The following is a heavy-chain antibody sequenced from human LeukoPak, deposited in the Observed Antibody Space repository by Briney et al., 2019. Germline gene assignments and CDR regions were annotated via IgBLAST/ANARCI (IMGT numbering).Heavy chain of an antibody. J-gene: IGHJ6*02. D-gene: IGHD2-15*01. CDR2: ISYDGSNK. CDR1: GFTFSSYG. V-gene: IGHV3-30*18. Sequence: GGSLRLSCAACGFTFSSYGMHWGRQAPGKGLEWVAVISYDGSNKYYADSVKGRFTISRDNSKNTLYLQMNSLRAEDTAVYYCAKGYCSGGRCYIGYGMDVWGQGTTVTVSS. CDR3: AKGYCSGGRCYIGYGMDV.